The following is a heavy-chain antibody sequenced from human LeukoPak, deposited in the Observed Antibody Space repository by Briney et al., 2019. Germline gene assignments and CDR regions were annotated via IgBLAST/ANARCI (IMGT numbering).Heavy chain of an antibody. J-gene: IGHJ4*02. V-gene: IGHV3-33*01. CDR3: ASRPGIAAAGLDY. Sequence: GGSLRLSCAASGFTFSSYGMPWVRQAPGKGLEWVAVIWYDGSNKYYADSVKGRFTISRDNSKNTLYLQMNSLRAEDTAVYYCASRPGIAAAGLDYWGQGTLVTVSS. CDR1: GFTFSSYG. D-gene: IGHD6-13*01. CDR2: IWYDGSNK.